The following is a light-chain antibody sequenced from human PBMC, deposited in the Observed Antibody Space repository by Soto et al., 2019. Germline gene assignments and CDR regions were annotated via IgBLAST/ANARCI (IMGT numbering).Light chain of an antibody. Sequence: DIQMTQSPGSLSASVGDRVTITCRASQDIKRFLNWYQQKRGKAPNLLIYAASSLQSGVPSRFSGSFSGTQFTLTISSLQPEDFATYCCQQTSKSPFTFGPGTQVEVK. J-gene: IGKJ3*01. CDR3: QQTSKSPFT. CDR1: QDIKRF. CDR2: AAS. V-gene: IGKV1-39*01.